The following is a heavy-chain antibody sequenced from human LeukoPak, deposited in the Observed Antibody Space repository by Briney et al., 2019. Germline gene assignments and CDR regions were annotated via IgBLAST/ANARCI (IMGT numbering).Heavy chain of an antibody. J-gene: IGHJ5*02. V-gene: IGHV3-23*01. CDR1: GFTFSVYA. CDR2: TSGSGGST. D-gene: IGHD3-3*01. Sequence: GGSLRLSCTASGFTFSVYAMIWVRQAPVKGLEWVSGTSGSGGSTYYADSVKGRFTISRDNSKNTLYLQMNSLRAEDTAVYYCAKVWSADFWSGYFTWFDPWGQGTLVTVSS. CDR3: AKVWSADFWSGYFTWFDP.